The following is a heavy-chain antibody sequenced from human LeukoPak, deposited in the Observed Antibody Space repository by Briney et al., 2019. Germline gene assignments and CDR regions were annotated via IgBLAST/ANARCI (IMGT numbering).Heavy chain of an antibody. CDR2: INPNSGGT. V-gene: IGHV1-2*02. CDR3: ARVLHYYYYYYMDV. Sequence: ASGKVSCKASGYTFTGYYMHWVRQAPGQGLEWMGWINPNSGGTNYAQKFQGRVTMTRDTSISTAYMELSRLRSDDTAVYYCARVLHYYYYYYMDVWGKGTTVTVSS. CDR1: GYTFTGYY. J-gene: IGHJ6*03.